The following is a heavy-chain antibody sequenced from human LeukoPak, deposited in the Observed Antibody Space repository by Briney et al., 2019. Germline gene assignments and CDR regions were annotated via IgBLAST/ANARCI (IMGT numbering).Heavy chain of an antibody. CDR2: INHSGST. CDR3: VKSGGYGLIDY. V-gene: IGHV4-34*01. CDR1: GGSFSGYY. Sequence: SETLSLTCAVYGGSFSGYYWSWIRQPPGKGLEWIGEINHSGSTNYNPSLKSRVTISVDTSKNQFSLRLNSVTAADTAMYFCVKSGGYGLIDYWGQGTLVTVSS. J-gene: IGHJ4*02. D-gene: IGHD1-26*01.